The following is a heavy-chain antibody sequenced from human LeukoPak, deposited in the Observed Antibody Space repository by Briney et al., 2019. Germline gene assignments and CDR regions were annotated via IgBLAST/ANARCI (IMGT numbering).Heavy chain of an antibody. Sequence: KPSQTLSLTCTVSGGSISSGDYYWSWIRQPPGKGLEWIGYIYYSGSTYYNPSLKSRVTISVDTSKNQFSLKLSSVTAADTAVYYCASGSSGVVPAAIRAFDIWGQGTMVTVSS. CDR3: ASGSSGVVPAAIRAFDI. V-gene: IGHV4-30-4*01. CDR2: IYYSGST. D-gene: IGHD2-2*02. J-gene: IGHJ3*02. CDR1: GGSISSGDYY.